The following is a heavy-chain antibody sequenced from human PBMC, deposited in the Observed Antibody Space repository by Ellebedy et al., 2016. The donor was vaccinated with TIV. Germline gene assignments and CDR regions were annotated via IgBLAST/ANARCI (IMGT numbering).Heavy chain of an antibody. CDR1: GYTFINYD. CDR2: ISVYTGDT. V-gene: IGHV1-18*01. D-gene: IGHD6-19*01. CDR3: ARRDLRSGCLGY. J-gene: IGHJ4*02. Sequence: ASVKVSCXASGYTFINYDITWVRQAPGQGLEWMGGISVYTGDTNYAQKVQGRVTMTTDASTSTAYMELRSLRSDDTAVYYCARRDLRSGCLGYWGQGTLVTVSS.